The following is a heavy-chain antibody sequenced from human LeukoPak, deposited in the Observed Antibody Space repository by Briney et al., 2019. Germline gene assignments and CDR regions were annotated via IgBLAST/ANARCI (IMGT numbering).Heavy chain of an antibody. V-gene: IGHV3-43*01. Sequence: GGSLRLSCAASGFTFDDYTVHWVRQAPGKGLEWVSLISWDGGSTFYADSVKGRFTISRDNSKNSLYLQMNSLRTEDTALYYCAKDMRLWFGEDGMDVWGQGTTVTVSS. J-gene: IGHJ6*02. D-gene: IGHD3-10*01. CDR2: ISWDGGST. CDR1: GFTFDDYT. CDR3: AKDMRLWFGEDGMDV.